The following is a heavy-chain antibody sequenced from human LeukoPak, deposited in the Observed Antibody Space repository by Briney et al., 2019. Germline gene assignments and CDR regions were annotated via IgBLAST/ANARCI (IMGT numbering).Heavy chain of an antibody. Sequence: SVKVSGKASGGTFSSYAISWVRQAPGQGLEWMGGIIPIFGTANYAQKFQGRVTITADKSTSTAYMELSSLRSEDTAVYYCARGHDTDILTGYGSGGFDYWGQGTLVTVSS. CDR1: GGTFSSYA. J-gene: IGHJ4*02. D-gene: IGHD3-9*01. CDR2: IIPIFGTA. V-gene: IGHV1-69*06. CDR3: ARGHDTDILTGYGSGGFDY.